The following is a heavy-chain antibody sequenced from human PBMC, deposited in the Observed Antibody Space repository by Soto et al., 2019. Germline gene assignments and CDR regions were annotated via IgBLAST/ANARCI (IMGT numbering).Heavy chain of an antibody. CDR2: IYYSGST. CDR3: ARRDGPDAFDI. CDR1: GGSISSYY. V-gene: IGHV4-59*01. J-gene: IGHJ3*02. Sequence: QVQLQESGPGLVKPSETLSLTYTVSGGSISSYYWSWIRQPPGKGLEWIGYIYYSGSTNYNPSLKSRVTISVDTSKNQFSLKLSSVTAADTAVYYCARRDGPDAFDIWGQGTMVTVSS.